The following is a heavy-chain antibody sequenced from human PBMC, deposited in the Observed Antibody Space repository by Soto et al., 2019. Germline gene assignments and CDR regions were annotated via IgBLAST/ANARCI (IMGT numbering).Heavy chain of an antibody. CDR3: AKPYYYGSRDYYMDV. CDR1: GFRFSSFG. Sequence: GGSLSLSCAASGFRFSSFGMHWVRQAPGKGLEWVAVISYDGSNKYYADSVKGRLTISRDNSKNTLYLQMNSLRAEDTAVYYCAKPYYYGSRDYYMDVWGKGTTVTVSS. D-gene: IGHD3-10*01. V-gene: IGHV3-30*18. CDR2: ISYDGSNK. J-gene: IGHJ6*03.